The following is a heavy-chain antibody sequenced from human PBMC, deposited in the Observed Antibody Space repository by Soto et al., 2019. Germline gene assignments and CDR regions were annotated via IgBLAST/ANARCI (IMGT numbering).Heavy chain of an antibody. D-gene: IGHD1-26*01. CDR1: GFTFSSYA. Sequence: EVQLLESGGGLVQPGGSLRLSCAASGFTFSSYAMSWVRQAPWKGLEWVSAISGSGGSTYYADPVKGRFTISRANSKNALYLQMTSLRSEATAVYYCAKDRAPWAVSARYYFDYWGQGTLFTVAS. CDR2: ISGSGGST. J-gene: IGHJ4*02. CDR3: AKDRAPWAVSARYYFDY. V-gene: IGHV3-23*01.